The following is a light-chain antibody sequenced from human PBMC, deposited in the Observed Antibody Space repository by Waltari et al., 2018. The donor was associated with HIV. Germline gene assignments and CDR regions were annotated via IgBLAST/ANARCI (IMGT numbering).Light chain of an antibody. CDR1: SSDVGSYNR. Sequence: QSALTPPPSVSGSPGQSVSISCTGSSSDVGSYNRVSWYQQPPGTAPKLIIYEVNNRPSGVPDRFSGSQSGNTASLTISGLQAEDEADYYCSLYTGTTNVLFGGGTKLTVL. J-gene: IGLJ2*01. V-gene: IGLV2-18*01. CDR3: SLYTGTTNVL. CDR2: EVN.